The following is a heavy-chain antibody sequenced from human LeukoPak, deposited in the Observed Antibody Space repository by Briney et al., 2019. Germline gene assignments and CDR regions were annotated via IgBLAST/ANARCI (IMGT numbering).Heavy chain of an antibody. CDR3: ARVWAPYYYYYMDV. CDR1: GGSISSGSYY. J-gene: IGHJ6*03. CDR2: SYSSGST. Sequence: SQTLSLTCTVSGGSISSGSYYWSWIRQPAGKGLEWIGRSYSSGSTNYSPSLKSRVTISVDTSKNQFSLKLSSVTAADTAVYYCARVWAPYYYYYMDVWGKGTTVTISS. V-gene: IGHV4-61*02. D-gene: IGHD1-26*01.